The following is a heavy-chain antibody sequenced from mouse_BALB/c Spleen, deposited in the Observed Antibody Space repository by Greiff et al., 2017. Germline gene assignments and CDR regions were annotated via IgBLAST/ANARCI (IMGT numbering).Heavy chain of an antibody. CDR1: GFSLTDYG. V-gene: IGHV2-6-5*01. J-gene: IGHJ3*01. Sequence: VQGVESGPGLVAPSQSLSITCTVSGFSLTDYGVSWIRQPPGKGLEWLGVIWGGGSTCYNSAHKSRLSISKDNSKSQVFLKMNSLQTDDTAMYYCAKHPCLFYDGYEAWCAYWGQGTLVTVSA. CDR2: IWGGGST. CDR3: AKHPCLFYDGYEAWCAY. D-gene: IGHD2-2*01.